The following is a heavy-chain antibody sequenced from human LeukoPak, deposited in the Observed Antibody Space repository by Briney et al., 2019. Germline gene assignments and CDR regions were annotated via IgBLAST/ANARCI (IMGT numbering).Heavy chain of an antibody. J-gene: IGHJ4*02. CDR1: GFTFSTYW. Sequence: PGGSLRLSRAASGFTFSTYWMSWVRQGPGKGLEWVANIKQDGSEKYYVDSVKGRFTISRDNANSSLFLQMNSLRGEDTAVYYCARGGAPRSCSNGVCYSSFFDSWGQGTLVTVSS. V-gene: IGHV3-7*01. CDR2: IKQDGSEK. D-gene: IGHD2-8*01. CDR3: ARGGAPRSCSNGVCYSSFFDS.